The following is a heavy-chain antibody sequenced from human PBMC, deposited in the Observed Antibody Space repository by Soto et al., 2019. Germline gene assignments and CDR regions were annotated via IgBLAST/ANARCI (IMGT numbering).Heavy chain of an antibody. J-gene: IGHJ5*02. CDR2: TYFRSQWYN. D-gene: IGHD5-12*01. Sequence: SQTLSLTCAISGDSVSSNTASWNWIRQSPSRGLEWLGRTYFRSQWYNDYAVSVKSRIIINPDTSNNQFSLQLNSVTPEDTAVYFCAKGDNLGPKTGYAFDPWGQGIMVTVSS. V-gene: IGHV6-1*01. CDR3: AKGDNLGPKTGYAFDP. CDR1: GDSVSSNTAS.